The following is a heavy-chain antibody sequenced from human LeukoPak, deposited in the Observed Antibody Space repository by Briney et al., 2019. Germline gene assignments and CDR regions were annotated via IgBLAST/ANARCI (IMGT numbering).Heavy chain of an antibody. CDR2: ISSSGSTI. Sequence: GGSLRLSCAASGFTFSSYEMNWVRQAPGKGLEWVSYISSSGSTIYYADSVKGRFTTSRDNAKNSLYLQMNSLRAEDTAVYYCARDRTYYDFWSGYTDTSYGMDVWGKGTTVTVSS. CDR3: ARDRTYYDFWSGYTDTSYGMDV. J-gene: IGHJ6*04. D-gene: IGHD3-3*01. V-gene: IGHV3-48*03. CDR1: GFTFSSYE.